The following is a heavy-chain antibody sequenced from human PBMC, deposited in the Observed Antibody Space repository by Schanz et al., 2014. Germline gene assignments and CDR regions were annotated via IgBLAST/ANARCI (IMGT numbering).Heavy chain of an antibody. V-gene: IGHV3-74*02. D-gene: IGHD2-21*01. CDR2: IKSDGSST. Sequence: EVQLLESGGGLVQPGGSLRLSCTASGFTFSSYSMNWVRQAPGKGLEWVSRIKSDGSSTSYADSVKGRFTISRDNAKNTLYLQMNTLRAEDTAVYYCATGPHIVVAFDYWGQGTLVTVSS. CDR3: ATGPHIVVAFDY. J-gene: IGHJ4*02. CDR1: GFTFSSYS.